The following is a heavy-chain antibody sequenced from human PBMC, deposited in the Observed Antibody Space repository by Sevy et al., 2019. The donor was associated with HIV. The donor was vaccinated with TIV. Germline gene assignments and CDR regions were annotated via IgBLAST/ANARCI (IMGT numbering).Heavy chain of an antibody. Sequence: ASVKVSCKASGYTFINNDIIWVRQATGQGLEWMGGMNPNSADTGYAQRFQDRVTLTKDTSSSTAYMELRSLRSDDTAVYYCAGVSPCGGDCYYFDFWGQGTLVTVSS. D-gene: IGHD2-21*02. CDR1: GYTFINND. CDR2: MNPNSADT. J-gene: IGHJ4*02. CDR3: AGVSPCGGDCYYFDF. V-gene: IGHV1-8*02.